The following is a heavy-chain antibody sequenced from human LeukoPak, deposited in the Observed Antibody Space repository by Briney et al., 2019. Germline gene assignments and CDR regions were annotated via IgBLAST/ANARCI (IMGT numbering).Heavy chain of an antibody. V-gene: IGHV1-18*01. J-gene: IGHJ4*02. CDR2: ISVYSGNT. D-gene: IGHD3-9*01. CDR3: ARDLYDILTGARAPFDY. Sequence: ASVKVSCKASGYTFTSYGISWVRQAPGQGLEWMGWISVYSGNTNYAQKLQGRVTMTTDTSTSTAYMDLRSLRSDDTAVYYCARDLYDILTGARAPFDYWGQGTLVTVSS. CDR1: GYTFTSYG.